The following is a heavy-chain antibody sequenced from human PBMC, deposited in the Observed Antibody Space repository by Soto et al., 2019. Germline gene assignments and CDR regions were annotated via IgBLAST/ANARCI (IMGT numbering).Heavy chain of an antibody. D-gene: IGHD5-12*01. CDR3: AAGGGLPRYY. V-gene: IGHV4-30-2*01. CDR1: GGSISSGGYS. CDR2: IYHSGST. Sequence: QLQLQESGSGLVKPSQTLSLTCAVSGGSISSGGYSWSWIRQPPGKGLEWIGYIYHSGSTYYNPSIKSRVSISVDRSKNLFSLKLSSVTAADTALYYCAAGGGLPRYYWGQGTLVTVSS. J-gene: IGHJ4*02.